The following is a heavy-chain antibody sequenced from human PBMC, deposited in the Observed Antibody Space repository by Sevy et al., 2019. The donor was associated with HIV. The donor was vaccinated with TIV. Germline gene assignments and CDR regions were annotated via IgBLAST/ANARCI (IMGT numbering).Heavy chain of an antibody. CDR1: GFTFSNAW. V-gene: IGHV3-15*01. CDR3: TTDSKKRGLSARLDY. CDR2: IKSKTDGGTT. D-gene: IGHD3-10*01. J-gene: IGHJ4*02. Sequence: GGSLRLSCAASGFTFSNAWMSWVRQAPGKGLEWVGRIKSKTDGGTTDYAAPVKGRFTISRDDSKNTLYLQMNSLKTEDTAIYYSTTDSKKRGLSARLDYWGQGTLVTLSS.